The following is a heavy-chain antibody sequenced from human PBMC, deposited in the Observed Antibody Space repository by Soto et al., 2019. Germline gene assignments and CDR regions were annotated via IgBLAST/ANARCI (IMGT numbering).Heavy chain of an antibody. J-gene: IGHJ6*02. CDR3: AHNGGLRTYYGMDV. D-gene: IGHD4-17*01. CDR1: GFSLSTSGVG. V-gene: IGHV2-5*02. Sequence: QITLKESGPTLVKPTQTLTLTCTFSGFSLSTSGVGVGWIRQPPGKALEWLALIYWDDDKRYSPSLKSRLTITKDTSKYQVVLTMTNMDPVDTATYYCAHNGGLRTYYGMDVWGQGTTVTVSS. CDR2: IYWDDDK.